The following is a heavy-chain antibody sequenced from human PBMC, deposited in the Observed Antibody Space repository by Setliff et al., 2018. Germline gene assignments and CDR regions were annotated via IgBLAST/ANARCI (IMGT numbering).Heavy chain of an antibody. CDR2: IYAIRST. D-gene: IGHD3-10*01. Sequence: SETLSLTCIVSGGSISSATSYWNWIRQPAGKELEWIGRIYAIRSTNYNPSLKSRVTISLDTSNNQFSLKLSSVTAADTAVYYCARGGTMIQGVRLYYHGLDVWGQGTTVTV. CDR3: ARGGTMIQGVRLYYHGLDV. V-gene: IGHV4-61*02. J-gene: IGHJ6*02. CDR1: GGSISSATSY.